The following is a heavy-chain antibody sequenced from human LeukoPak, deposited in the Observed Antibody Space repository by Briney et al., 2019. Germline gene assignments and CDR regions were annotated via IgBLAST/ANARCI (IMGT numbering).Heavy chain of an antibody. CDR3: AREVLGYYYDSSGPTGAS. J-gene: IGHJ4*02. CDR2: ISGSGGST. Sequence: PGGSLRLSCAASGFAFSSYAMSWVRQAPGKGLEWVSAISGSGGSTYYADSVKGRFTISRDNSKNTLYLQMNSLRAEDTAVYYCAREVLGYYYDSSGPTGASWGQGTLVTVSS. V-gene: IGHV3-23*01. D-gene: IGHD3-22*01. CDR1: GFAFSSYA.